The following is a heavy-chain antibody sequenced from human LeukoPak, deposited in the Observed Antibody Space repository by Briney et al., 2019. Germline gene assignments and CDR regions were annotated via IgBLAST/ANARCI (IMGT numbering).Heavy chain of an antibody. J-gene: IGHJ4*02. Sequence: PGGSLGLSCAASGFTFSDYYMSWIRQAPGKGLEWVSHISSFSNFRSYADSVKGRFTISRDNAKNSLYLQVNSLRAEDTAVYYCARPTIAAAGNFEYWGQGTLVTVSS. V-gene: IGHV3-11*03. D-gene: IGHD6-13*01. CDR1: GFTFSDYY. CDR2: ISSFSNFR. CDR3: ARPTIAAAGNFEY.